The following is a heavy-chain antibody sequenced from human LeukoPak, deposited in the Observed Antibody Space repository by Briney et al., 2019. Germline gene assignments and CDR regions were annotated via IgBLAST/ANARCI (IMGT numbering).Heavy chain of an antibody. CDR2: ISGSGTST. CDR3: AKIYGDYEGN. J-gene: IGHJ4*02. D-gene: IGHD4-17*01. Sequence: GRSLRLSCAASGFTFSSYAMNWVRQAPGKGLEWVSSISGSGTSTYYADSVKGRFTISRDNSKNTLYLQMNSLRDEDTAVYYCAKIYGDYEGNWGQGTLVTVSS. V-gene: IGHV3-23*01. CDR1: GFTFSSYA.